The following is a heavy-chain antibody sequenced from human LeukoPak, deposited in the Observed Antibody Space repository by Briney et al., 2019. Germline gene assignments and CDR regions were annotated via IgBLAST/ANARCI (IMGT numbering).Heavy chain of an antibody. V-gene: IGHV1-2*02. CDR1: GYTFTGYY. Sequence: ASVKVSCKASGYTFTGYYMHWVRQAPGQGLEWMGWINPNSGGTNYAQKFQGRVTMTRDTSISTAYMDLSRLRSDDTAVYYCARDRRYFDWDAFDIWGQGTMVTVSS. D-gene: IGHD3-9*01. CDR3: ARDRRYFDWDAFDI. CDR2: INPNSGGT. J-gene: IGHJ3*02.